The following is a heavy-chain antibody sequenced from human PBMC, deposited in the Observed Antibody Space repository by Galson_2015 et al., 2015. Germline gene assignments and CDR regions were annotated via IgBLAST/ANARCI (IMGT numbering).Heavy chain of an antibody. D-gene: IGHD5-18*01. J-gene: IGHJ6*02. CDR1: GGTFSSYA. Sequence: CKASGGTFSSYAISWVRQAPGQGLEWMGGIIPIFGTANYAQKFQGRVTITADESTSTAYMELSSLRSEDTAVYYCARDFKPFSYGYAHFYYYGMDVWGQGTTVTVSS. CDR3: ARDFKPFSYGYAHFYYYGMDV. V-gene: IGHV1-69*01. CDR2: IIPIFGTA.